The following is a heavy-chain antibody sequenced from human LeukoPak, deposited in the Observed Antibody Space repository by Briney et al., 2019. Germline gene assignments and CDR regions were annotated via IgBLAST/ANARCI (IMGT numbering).Heavy chain of an antibody. D-gene: IGHD3-3*01. CDR3: ARRGFLEWLPPFDY. V-gene: IGHV4-39*01. CDR1: GGSISGSSYY. CDR2: IYYSGST. J-gene: IGHJ4*02. Sequence: PSETLSLTCTVSGGSISGSSYYWGWIRQPPGKGLEWIGSIYYSGSTYYNPSLKSRVTISVDTSKNQFSLKLSSVTAADTAVYYCARRGFLEWLPPFDYWGQGTLVTVSS.